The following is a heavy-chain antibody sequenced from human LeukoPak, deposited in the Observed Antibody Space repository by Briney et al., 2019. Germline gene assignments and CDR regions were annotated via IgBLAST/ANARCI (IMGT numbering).Heavy chain of an antibody. CDR1: GGSISSYY. J-gene: IGHJ4*02. Sequence: SETLSLTCTVSGGSISSYYWSWIRQPAGKGLEWIGRIYTSGSTNYNPSLKSRVTMSVDTSKNQFSLKLSSVTAADTAVYYCARASNLDSSGWPLEPIFDYWGQGTLVTVSS. CDR3: ARASNLDSSGWPLEPIFDY. V-gene: IGHV4-4*07. D-gene: IGHD6-19*01. CDR2: IYTSGST.